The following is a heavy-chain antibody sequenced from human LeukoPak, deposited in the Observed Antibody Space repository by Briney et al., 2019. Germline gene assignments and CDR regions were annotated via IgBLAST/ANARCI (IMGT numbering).Heavy chain of an antibody. J-gene: IGHJ4*02. CDR1: GFTFSSYW. Sequence: LTGGSLRLSCAASGFTFSSYWMHSVRHAPGKGLVWVSRIYSDGITTTYADSVKGRFTISRDNAKNTLYLQMNSLRAEDTAVYYCARGTYLDYWGQGTLVTVSS. CDR3: ARGTYLDY. D-gene: IGHD3/OR15-3a*01. V-gene: IGHV3-74*01. CDR2: IYSDGITT.